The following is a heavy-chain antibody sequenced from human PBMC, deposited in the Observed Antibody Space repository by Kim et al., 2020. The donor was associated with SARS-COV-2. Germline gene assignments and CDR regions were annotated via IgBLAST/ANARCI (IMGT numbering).Heavy chain of an antibody. CDR3: ARVRRPPPRYFDL. J-gene: IGHJ2*01. V-gene: IGHV4-34*01. D-gene: IGHD3-10*01. Sequence: SETLSLTCAVYGGSFSGYYWSWIRQPPGKGLEWIGEINHSGSTNYNPSLKSRVTISVDTSKNQFSLKLSSVTAADTAVYYCARVRRPPPRYFDLWGRGPLGTVSA. CDR1: GGSFSGYY. CDR2: INHSGST.